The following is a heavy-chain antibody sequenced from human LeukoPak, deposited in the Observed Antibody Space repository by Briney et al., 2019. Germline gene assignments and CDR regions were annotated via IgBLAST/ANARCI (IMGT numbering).Heavy chain of an antibody. D-gene: IGHD6-13*01. CDR1: GYTFTGYY. CDR3: ARDFRVTAAGTGAY. J-gene: IGHJ4*02. Sequence: ASVKVSCKSSGYTFTGYYMRWVRQAPGQGLEWMGWINPNSGGTNYAQKFQGRVTMTRDTSISTAYMELSRLRSHDTAVYYCARDFRVTAAGTGAYWGQGTLVTVSS. CDR2: INPNSGGT. V-gene: IGHV1-2*02.